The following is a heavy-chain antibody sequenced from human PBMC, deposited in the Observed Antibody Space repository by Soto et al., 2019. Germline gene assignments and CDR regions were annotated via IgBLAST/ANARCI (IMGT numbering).Heavy chain of an antibody. D-gene: IGHD1-26*01. CDR3: ARDRSHSGSYNYAFDI. J-gene: IGHJ3*02. V-gene: IGHV1-46*01. CDR2: INPSGGST. Sequence: ASVKVSCKASGYTFTSYYMHWVRQAPGQGLEWMGIINPSGGSTSYAQKFQGRVTMTRDTSTSTVYMELSSLRSEDTAVYYCARDRSHSGSYNYAFDIWGQGTMVTVSS. CDR1: GYTFTSYY.